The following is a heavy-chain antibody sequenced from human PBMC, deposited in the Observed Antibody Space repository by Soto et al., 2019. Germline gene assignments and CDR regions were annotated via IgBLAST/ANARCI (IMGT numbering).Heavy chain of an antibody. CDR3: ARDDPSGYGRPPDY. D-gene: IGHD3-22*01. CDR2: ISGSKGNT. CDR1: GYTFDTYA. J-gene: IGHJ4*02. Sequence: QVQLVQSGVEVKKPGASVKVSCKASGYTFDTYAITWVRQAPGQGLEWMGWISGSKGNTNYAQKCQDRVTMTTDTSTSAAYMELRSLRSDDTAVYYCARDDPSGYGRPPDYWGQGTLVTGSS. V-gene: IGHV1-18*01.